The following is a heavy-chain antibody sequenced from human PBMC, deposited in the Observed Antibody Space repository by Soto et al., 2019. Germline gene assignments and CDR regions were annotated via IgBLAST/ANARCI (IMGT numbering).Heavy chain of an antibody. D-gene: IGHD1-26*01. V-gene: IGHV3-23*01. J-gene: IGHJ4*02. CDR1: GFPFSSYA. CDR3: AKVPNSGSYFYFDY. Sequence: PGGSLRLSCAASGFPFSSYAMTWVRQAPGKGLEWVSVIDGSGDFTSHPDSVKGRFTISRDNSESTLYLQMNSLRAEDTALYYCAKVPNSGSYFYFDYWGLGTLVTVSS. CDR2: IDGSGDFT.